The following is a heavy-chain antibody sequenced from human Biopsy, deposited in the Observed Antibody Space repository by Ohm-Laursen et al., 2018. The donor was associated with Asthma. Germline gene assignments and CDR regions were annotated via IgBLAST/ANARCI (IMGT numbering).Heavy chain of an antibody. CDR2: IHYSGST. Sequence: TLSHTCTVSGVSIRSYYWTWIRQPPGKGLEWIGNIHYSGSTYSNPSLKSRVTISVDTSKKQISLRLSSVIAADTAVYYCAGFCSGGNCPDHWGQGTLVTVSS. V-gene: IGHV4-59*01. CDR3: AGFCSGGNCPDH. CDR1: GVSIRSYY. D-gene: IGHD2-15*01. J-gene: IGHJ4*02.